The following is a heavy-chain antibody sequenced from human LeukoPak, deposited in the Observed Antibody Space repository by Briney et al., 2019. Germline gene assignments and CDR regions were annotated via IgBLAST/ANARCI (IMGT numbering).Heavy chain of an antibody. CDR2: IWYDGSDK. J-gene: IGHJ6*02. CDR1: GFTFSSYG. V-gene: IGHV3-33*06. CDR3: AKYSSCSNYYFGMDV. Sequence: GGSLRLSCAASGFTFSSYGMHWVRQAPGKGLEWVVSIWYDGSDKYYADSVKGRFTISRDNSKNTLYLQMNSLRVEDTAVYYCAKYSSCSNYYFGMDVWGQGTTVTVSS. D-gene: IGHD6-13*01.